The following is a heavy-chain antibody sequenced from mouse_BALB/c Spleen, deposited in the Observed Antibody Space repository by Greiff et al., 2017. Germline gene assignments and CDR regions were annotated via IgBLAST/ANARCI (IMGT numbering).Heavy chain of an antibody. D-gene: IGHD1-2*01. J-gene: IGHJ4*01. CDR1: GFTFSDYY. CDR3: AREELRLHAMDY. CDR2: ISDGGSYT. Sequence: EVMLVESGGGLVKPGGSLKLSCAASGFTFSDYYMYWVRQTPEKRLEWVATISDGGSYTYYPDSVKGRFTISRDNAKNNLYLQMSSLKSEDTAMYYCAREELRLHAMDYWGQGTSVTVSS. V-gene: IGHV5-4*02.